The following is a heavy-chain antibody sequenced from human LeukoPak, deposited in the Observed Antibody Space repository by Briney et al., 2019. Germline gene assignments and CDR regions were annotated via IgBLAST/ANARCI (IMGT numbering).Heavy chain of an antibody. Sequence: GESLKISCKGSGYSFTSYWIGWVRQMPGKGLEWMGIIYPGDSDTRYSPSFQGQVTISADKSISTAYLQWSSLKASDTAMYYCARNDRRQLARWTLDYWGQGTLVTVSS. V-gene: IGHV5-51*01. D-gene: IGHD6-13*01. CDR1: GYSFTSYW. J-gene: IGHJ4*02. CDR2: IYPGDSDT. CDR3: ARNDRRQLARWTLDY.